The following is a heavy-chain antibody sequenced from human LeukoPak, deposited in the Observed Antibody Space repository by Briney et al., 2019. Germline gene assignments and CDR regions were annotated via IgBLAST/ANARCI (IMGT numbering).Heavy chain of an antibody. CDR1: GFAFSSYA. Sequence: GGSLRLSCAASGFAFSSYAMSWVRQAPGKGLEWVSTISGSGGSTYYADSVRGRFTISRDNSKNRLYLQMNSLRAEDTAVYYCAKGLHIVVVTATGTTFDYWGQGTLVTVSS. D-gene: IGHD2-21*02. CDR2: ISGSGGST. V-gene: IGHV3-23*01. J-gene: IGHJ4*02. CDR3: AKGLHIVVVTATGTTFDY.